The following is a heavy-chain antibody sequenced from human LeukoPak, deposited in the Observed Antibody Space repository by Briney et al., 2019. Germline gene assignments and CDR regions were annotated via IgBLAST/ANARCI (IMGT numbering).Heavy chain of an antibody. D-gene: IGHD6-19*01. CDR1: GYTFTNYD. V-gene: IGHV1-8*01. Sequence: GASVKVSCKASGYTFTNYDINWVRQATGQGLEWMGWMNPNNGNAGYAQKVQDKVTVTRDTSISTAYMELSSLRSEDTAIYYCARGAWYNSAYTALHYFDYWGQGTLVTVSS. CDR3: ARGAWYNSAYTALHYFDY. J-gene: IGHJ4*02. CDR2: MNPNNGNA.